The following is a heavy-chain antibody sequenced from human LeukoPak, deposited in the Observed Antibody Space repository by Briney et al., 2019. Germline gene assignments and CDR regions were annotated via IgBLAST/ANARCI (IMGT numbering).Heavy chain of an antibody. CDR2: ISGSGGST. CDR1: GFPFSSYA. V-gene: IGHV3-23*01. D-gene: IGHD3-22*01. Sequence: GGSLRLSCTASGFPFSSYAMSWVRQAPGKGLEWVSAISGSGGSTYYADSVKGRFTISGDNSKNTLYLQMNSLRAEDTAVYYCAKSVYYYDSSGYYYFDYWGQGTLVTVSS. J-gene: IGHJ4*02. CDR3: AKSVYYYDSSGYYYFDY.